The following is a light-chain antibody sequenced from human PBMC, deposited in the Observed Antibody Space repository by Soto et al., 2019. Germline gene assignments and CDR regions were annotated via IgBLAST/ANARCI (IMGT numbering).Light chain of an antibody. Sequence: QSSLTQPASVSGSPGQSITISCSGTSSNIGGCNVFSWYQQRPGKAPKVIVYEGIKRPSGVSDRFSGSTSVSTASLTISGLQAEDEAAYYCCSYVGATTYGFGXGXKV. CDR1: SSNIGGCNV. V-gene: IGLV2-23*01. J-gene: IGLJ1*01. CDR2: EGI. CDR3: CSYVGATTYG.